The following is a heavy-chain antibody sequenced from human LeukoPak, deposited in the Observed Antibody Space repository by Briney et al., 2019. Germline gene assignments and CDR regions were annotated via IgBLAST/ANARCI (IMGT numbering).Heavy chain of an antibody. V-gene: IGHV4-59*08. D-gene: IGHD4-11*01. CDR1: DGSISNYY. J-gene: IGHJ6*02. Sequence: SETLSLTCTVSDGSISNYYWSWIRQTPGKDLEWIGCVFHRGSPTYNPSLKSRVIMSVHTSQNRFSLRLSSVTAADTAIYYCARQAYTNLPWGMDVWGQGTTVTVSS. CDR3: ARQAYTNLPWGMDV. CDR2: VFHRGSP.